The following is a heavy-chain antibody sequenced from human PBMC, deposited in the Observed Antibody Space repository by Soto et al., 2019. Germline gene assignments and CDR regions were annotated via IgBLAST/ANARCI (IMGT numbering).Heavy chain of an antibody. CDR2: ISAYNGNT. J-gene: IGHJ6*02. V-gene: IGHV1-18*04. CDR3: ARDPLVGATPLYYYYGMDV. CDR1: GYTFTSYG. D-gene: IGHD1-26*01. Sequence: ASVKVSCKASGYTFTSYGISWVRRAPGQGLEWMGWISAYNGNTNYAQKLQGRVTMTTDTSTSTAYMELRSLRSDDTAVYYCARDPLVGATPLYYYYGMDVWGQGTTVTVSS.